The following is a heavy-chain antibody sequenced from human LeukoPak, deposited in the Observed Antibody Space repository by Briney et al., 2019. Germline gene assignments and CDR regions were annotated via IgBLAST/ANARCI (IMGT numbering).Heavy chain of an antibody. CDR3: NGGAAAAADY. CDR1: GFTFSNYA. V-gene: IGHV3-30-3*01. Sequence: GGSLRLSCAASGFTFSNYAMHWVRQAPGKGLEWVAGISYDGSNKYYADSVKGRFTISRDNSKNTLYLQMNSLRAEDTAVYYCNGGAAAAADYWGQGTLVTVSS. J-gene: IGHJ4*02. D-gene: IGHD6-13*01. CDR2: ISYDGSNK.